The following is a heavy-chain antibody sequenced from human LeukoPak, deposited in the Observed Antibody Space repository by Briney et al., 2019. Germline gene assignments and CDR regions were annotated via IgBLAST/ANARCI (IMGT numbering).Heavy chain of an antibody. CDR2: IYPGDSET. Sequence: GESLKVSCKGSGYSFTSYWIGWVRQMPGKGLEWMGVIYPGDSETRYSPSFQGQVTISADKSISTAYLQWSSLRSEDTAVYYCARLIEVYDILTGYLGQPDEERYNWFDPWGQGTLVTVSS. J-gene: IGHJ5*02. CDR3: ARLIEVYDILTGYLGQPDEERYNWFDP. D-gene: IGHD3-9*01. CDR1: GYSFTSYW. V-gene: IGHV5-51*01.